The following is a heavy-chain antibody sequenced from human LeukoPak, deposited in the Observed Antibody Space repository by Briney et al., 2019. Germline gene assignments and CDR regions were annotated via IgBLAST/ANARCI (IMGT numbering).Heavy chain of an antibody. D-gene: IGHD2-21*01. V-gene: IGHV4-30-4*08. J-gene: IGHJ5*02. CDR1: GGSISSGDYY. Sequence: SQTLSLTCTVSGGSISSGDYYWSWIRHPPGKGLEWIGYIYYSGSTYYNPSLKSRVTISLDTSKNQFSLKLSSVTAADTAVYYCARGLLGFSRGWFDPWGQGTLVTVSS. CDR2: IYYSGST. CDR3: ARGLLGFSRGWFDP.